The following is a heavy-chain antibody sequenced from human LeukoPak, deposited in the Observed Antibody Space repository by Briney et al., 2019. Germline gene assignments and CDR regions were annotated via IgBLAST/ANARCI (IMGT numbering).Heavy chain of an antibody. J-gene: IGHJ4*02. D-gene: IGHD2-2*02. CDR2: IYSSGST. CDR3: ARRGYCASASCYRVFDY. V-gene: IGHV4-39*01. CDR1: GGSISSSYYY. Sequence: SETLSLTCTVSGGSISSSYYYWGWIRQPPGKGLEWIGSIYSSGSTYYNPSLKSRVTISVDTSNNQFSLKLSSVTATDTAIYYCARRGYCASASCYRVFDYWGQGILVTVSS.